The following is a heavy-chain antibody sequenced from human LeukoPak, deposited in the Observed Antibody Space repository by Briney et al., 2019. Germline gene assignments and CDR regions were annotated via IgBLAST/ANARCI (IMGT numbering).Heavy chain of an antibody. CDR3: ARDIEGDYADWYFDL. V-gene: IGHV3-30*02. D-gene: IGHD4-17*01. Sequence: GGSLRLSCAASGFTFSSYGMHWVRQAPGKGLEWVAFIRYDGSNKYYADSVKGRFTISRDNAKNSLYLQMNSLRAEDTAVYYCARDIEGDYADWYFDLWGRGTLVTVSS. CDR2: IRYDGSNK. CDR1: GFTFSSYG. J-gene: IGHJ2*01.